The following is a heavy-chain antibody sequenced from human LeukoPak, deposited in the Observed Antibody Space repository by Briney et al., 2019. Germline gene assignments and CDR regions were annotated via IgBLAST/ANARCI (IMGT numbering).Heavy chain of an antibody. V-gene: IGHV4-39*02. CDR1: GDSLTNGFHY. J-gene: IGHJ3*01. CDR3: TRRATPVVALKPFDF. CDR2: VYYTGAT. D-gene: IGHD4-23*01. Sequence: SETLSLICVVSGDSLTNGFHYWDWVRQSPQRGLEWIGSVYYTGATHVNPSLEGRVTVSIDTSQNLFSLNLTSVTAADTASYFCTRRATPVVALKPFDFWSRGSVVTVSS.